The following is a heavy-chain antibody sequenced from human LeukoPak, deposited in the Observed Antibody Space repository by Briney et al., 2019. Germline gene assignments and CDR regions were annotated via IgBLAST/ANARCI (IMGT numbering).Heavy chain of an antibody. CDR1: GGSISSYY. CDR2: IYYSGST. CDR3: AREPPTGYGSGWPSDAFDI. V-gene: IGHV4-59*01. J-gene: IGHJ3*02. Sequence: KPSETLSLTCTVSGGSISSYYWSWIRQPPGKGLEWIGYIYYSGSTNYNPSLKSRVTISVDTSKNQFSLKLSSVTAADTAVYYCAREPPTGYGSGWPSDAFDIWGQGTMVTVSS. D-gene: IGHD6-19*01.